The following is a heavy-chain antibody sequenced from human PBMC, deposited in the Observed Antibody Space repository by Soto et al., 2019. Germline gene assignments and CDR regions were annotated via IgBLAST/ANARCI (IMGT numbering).Heavy chain of an antibody. Sequence: SETLSLTCDVSGASITTYYWTWIRQAPGKGLEWIGNVYHTGSTDYNSSLKSRVTISVDTSKNQFSLNMNSVTAADTAVYYCARRLFGSGWTLDSWGQGALVTVSS. CDR2: VYHTGST. V-gene: IGHV4-59*01. CDR1: GASITTYY. D-gene: IGHD6-19*01. J-gene: IGHJ4*02. CDR3: ARRLFGSGWTLDS.